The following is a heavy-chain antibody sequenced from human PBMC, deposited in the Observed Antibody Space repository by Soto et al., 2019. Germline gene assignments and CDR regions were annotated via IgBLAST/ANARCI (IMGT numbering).Heavy chain of an antibody. V-gene: IGHV4-30-4*01. CDR1: GGSISSGDYY. CDR3: ARALPIFSWGGNPHGNDAFDI. D-gene: IGHD3-9*01. J-gene: IGHJ3*02. CDR2: IYYSGST. Sequence: GPGPPKASETLSLTCTVSGGSISSGDYYWSWIRQPPGKGLEWIGYIYYSGSTYYNPSLKSRVTISVDTSKNQFSLKLSSVTAADTAVYYCARALPIFSWGGNPHGNDAFDIWGQGTMVTVSS.